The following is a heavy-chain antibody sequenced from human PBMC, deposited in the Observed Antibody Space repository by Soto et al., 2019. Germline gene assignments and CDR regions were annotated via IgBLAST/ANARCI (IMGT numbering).Heavy chain of an antibody. D-gene: IGHD1-1*01. V-gene: IGHV3-23*01. CDR2: ISAGGDRT. J-gene: IGHJ4*02. CDR3: ATQDFRGTTGTT. CDR1: GFNFSSSA. Sequence: GGSLVLSSAASGFNFSSSAMGLVRPAPGKGLEWLSLISAGGDRTYYAIPVQGRFTISRDNSKNTLHLQVNSLRAEDTAVYYCATQDFRGTTGTTWGQGTLVTVSS.